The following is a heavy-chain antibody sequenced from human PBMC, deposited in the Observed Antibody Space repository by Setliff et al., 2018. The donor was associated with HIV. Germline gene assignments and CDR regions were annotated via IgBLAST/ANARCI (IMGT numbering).Heavy chain of an antibody. Sequence: SVKVSCKTSRGTFTTYAFSWVRQAPGQGLEWMGGIIPILNVAKYPQKFHGRVTITADKSTSTVYRELSSLRSEDTAMYYCARVLKGYSSSYEAFDIWGQGTKVTVSS. J-gene: IGHJ3*02. CDR3: ARVLKGYSSSYEAFDI. D-gene: IGHD6-13*01. V-gene: IGHV1-69*10. CDR1: RGTFTTYA. CDR2: IIPILNVA.